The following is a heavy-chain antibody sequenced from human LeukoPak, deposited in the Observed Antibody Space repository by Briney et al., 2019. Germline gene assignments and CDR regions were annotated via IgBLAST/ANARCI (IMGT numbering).Heavy chain of an antibody. Sequence: ASVKVSCKASGYTFTSYDINWVRQATGQGLEWMGWMNPNSGNTGYARKFQGRVTMTRNTSISTAYMELSSLRSEDTAVYYCARGPEYSSAFDIWGQGTMVTVSS. CDR1: GYTFTSYD. CDR2: MNPNSGNT. D-gene: IGHD6-6*01. J-gene: IGHJ3*02. CDR3: ARGPEYSSAFDI. V-gene: IGHV1-8*01.